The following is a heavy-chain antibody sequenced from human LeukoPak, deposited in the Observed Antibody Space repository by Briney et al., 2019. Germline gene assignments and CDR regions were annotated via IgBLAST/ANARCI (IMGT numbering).Heavy chain of an antibody. D-gene: IGHD3-9*01. J-gene: IGHJ4*02. Sequence: GGSLRLSCAASGFTFSSYAMSWVRQAPGKGLEWVSAISGSGGSTYYADSVKGRFTISRDNSKNTLYLQVNSPRAEDTAVYYCAKKPYDILTGYKSDWGQGTLVTVSS. V-gene: IGHV3-23*01. CDR2: ISGSGGST. CDR3: AKKPYDILTGYKSD. CDR1: GFTFSSYA.